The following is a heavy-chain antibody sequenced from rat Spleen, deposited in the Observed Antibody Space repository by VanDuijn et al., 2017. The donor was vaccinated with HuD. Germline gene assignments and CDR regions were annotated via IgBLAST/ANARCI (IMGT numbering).Heavy chain of an antibody. CDR3: AKELAYYFDY. V-gene: IGHV5-29*01. CDR1: GFTFSNYG. CDR2: ITSGGSNT. J-gene: IGHJ2*01. Sequence: EVQLVESGGGLVQPGRSLKLSCAASGFTFSNYGMAWVRQAPTKGLEWVATITSGGSNTYYPDSVKGRFTISRDNAKSTLYLQMDSLRSEDTATYYCAKELAYYFDYWGQGVMVTVSS.